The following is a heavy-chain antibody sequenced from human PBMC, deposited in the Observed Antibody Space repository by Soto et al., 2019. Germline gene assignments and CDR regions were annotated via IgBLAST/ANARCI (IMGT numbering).Heavy chain of an antibody. J-gene: IGHJ6*02. Sequence: QVQLVESGGDVVQPGRSLRLSCAASGFSFSSHGMHWVRQAPGKGLEWVAHLLSRGERAYYADSVKGRFTISGDQSKNSLYLQMNNLRAEDTAVYYCARDAQQLANYGMDVWGQGTTVTVSS. V-gene: IGHV3-33*01. CDR3: ARDAQQLANYGMDV. CDR2: LLSRGERA. CDR1: GFSFSSHG. D-gene: IGHD6-13*01.